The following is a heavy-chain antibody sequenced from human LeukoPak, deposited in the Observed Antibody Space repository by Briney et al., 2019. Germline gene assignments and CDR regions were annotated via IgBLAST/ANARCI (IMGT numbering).Heavy chain of an antibody. CDR2: IDPSAGST. D-gene: IGHD3-22*01. CDR3: ARAHYASSNIKVPFDV. Sequence: GASVKVSCKASGYTFTNYYMHWVGQAPGQGLEWMGVIDPSAGSTTYAQKFQGRVTMTRDTATSTVYMELSSLGSDDTAVYYCARAHYASSNIKVPFDVWGKGTTVTVSS. V-gene: IGHV1-46*01. CDR1: GYTFTNYY. J-gene: IGHJ6*04.